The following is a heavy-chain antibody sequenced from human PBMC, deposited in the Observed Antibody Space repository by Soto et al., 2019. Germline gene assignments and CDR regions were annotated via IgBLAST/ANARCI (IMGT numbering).Heavy chain of an antibody. D-gene: IGHD2-15*01. CDR2: MFYSGLT. J-gene: IGHJ6*02. CDR3: APLSVSLSGPYGIHV. Sequence: SETLSLTCSFSCYSVSSSDYYWAWIRQPPGKGLEWIGSMFYSGLTYYNPSLKSRVTLSVDTSKDQFSVRLNSVTAADTAVYYCAPLSVSLSGPYGIHVWGQGTTVTVSS. V-gene: IGHV4-39*01. CDR1: CYSVSSSDYY.